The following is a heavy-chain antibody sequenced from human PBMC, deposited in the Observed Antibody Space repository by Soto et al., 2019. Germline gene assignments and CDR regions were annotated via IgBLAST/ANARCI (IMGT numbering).Heavy chain of an antibody. CDR1: GFTFSSYS. V-gene: IGHV3-48*01. Sequence: GGSLRLSCAASGFTFSSYSMNWVRQAPGKGLEWVSYISSSSSTIYYADSVKGRFTISRDNAKNSLYLQMNSLRAEDTAVYYCAKDGGYNYGPFDYWSQGTLVTVSS. D-gene: IGHD5-18*01. J-gene: IGHJ4*02. CDR3: AKDGGYNYGPFDY. CDR2: ISSSSSTI.